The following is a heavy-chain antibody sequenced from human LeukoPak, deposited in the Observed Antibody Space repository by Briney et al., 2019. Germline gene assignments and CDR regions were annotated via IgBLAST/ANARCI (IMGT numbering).Heavy chain of an antibody. J-gene: IGHJ4*02. CDR3: ARHFYRRYFDWFPV. CDR1: GGSISSSSYY. Sequence: SETLSLTCTVSGGSISSSSYYWGWIRQPPGKGLEWIGSIYYSGSTYYNPSLKSRVTISVDTSKNQFSLKLSSVTAADTAVYYCARHFYRRYFDWFPVWGQGTLVTVSS. D-gene: IGHD3-9*01. CDR2: IYYSGST. V-gene: IGHV4-39*01.